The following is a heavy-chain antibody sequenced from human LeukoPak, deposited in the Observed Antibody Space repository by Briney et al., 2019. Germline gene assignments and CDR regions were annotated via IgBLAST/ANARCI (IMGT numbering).Heavy chain of an antibody. D-gene: IGHD5-24*01. V-gene: IGHV3-48*04. CDR2: ITSSSSTI. CDR1: GFTFSSYS. J-gene: IGHJ4*02. CDR3: AGGRERDGYSIDY. Sequence: GGSLRLSCAASGFTFSSYSMNWVRQAPGKGLEWVSYITSSSSTIYYADSVKGRFTISRDNAKNSLYLQMNSLRAEDTAVYYCAGGRERDGYSIDYWGQGTLVTVSS.